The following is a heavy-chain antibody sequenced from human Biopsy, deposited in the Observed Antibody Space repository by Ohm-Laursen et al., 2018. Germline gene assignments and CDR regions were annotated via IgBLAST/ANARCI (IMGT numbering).Heavy chain of an antibody. CDR1: GFSISSGFH. Sequence: GTLSLTCCVSGFSISSGFHWAWIRQPPGKGLERIGFIYRTGTTTYNPSFKSRVAVAVDTSKNQFSLTLNSVTAADTAVYYCARMKGRGYFDYWGQGTLVIVSS. J-gene: IGHJ4*02. CDR2: IYRTGTT. V-gene: IGHV4-38-2*01. D-gene: IGHD2-15*01. CDR3: ARMKGRGYFDY.